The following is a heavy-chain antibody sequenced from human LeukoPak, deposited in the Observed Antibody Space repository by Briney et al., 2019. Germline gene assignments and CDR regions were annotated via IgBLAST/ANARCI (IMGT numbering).Heavy chain of an antibody. CDR3: ARSVFRGLIFFDY. D-gene: IGHD3-16*02. V-gene: IGHV4-4*07. Sequence: SETLSLTCSVSGDSISRYDWSWIRQPAGKGLEWIGRIYTSGTTYNPSLKSRVTMSLDTSQNHFSLRPSSVTAADTAVYYCARSVFRGLIFFDYWGQGILVTVSS. J-gene: IGHJ4*02. CDR2: IYTSGT. CDR1: GDSISRYD.